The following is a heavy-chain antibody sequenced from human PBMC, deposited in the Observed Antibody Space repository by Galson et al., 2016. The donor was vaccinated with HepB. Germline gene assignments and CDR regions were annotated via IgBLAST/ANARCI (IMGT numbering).Heavy chain of an antibody. V-gene: IGHV3-53*01. J-gene: IGHJ4*02. D-gene: IGHD2-21*02. CDR2: IYSGGGVST. CDR1: GFTVSSNY. CDR3: AKGRYCGGDCYSSDY. Sequence: SLRLSCAASGFTVSSNYMSWVRQAPGKGLEWVSVIYSGGGVSTHYADSVKGRFTICRDNSKNTLYLQMNSLRAEDTAVYYCAKGRYCGGDCYSSDYRGQGSLVTVSS.